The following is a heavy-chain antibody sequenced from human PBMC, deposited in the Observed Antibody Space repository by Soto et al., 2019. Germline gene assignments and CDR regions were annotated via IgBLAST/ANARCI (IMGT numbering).Heavy chain of an antibody. V-gene: IGHV4-31*03. D-gene: IGHD6-6*01. CDR3: ARAPMPYSSSPHGGLIDY. J-gene: IGHJ4*02. Sequence: QVQLQESGPGLVKPSQTLSLTCTVSGGSISSGGYYWSWIRQHPGKGLEWIGYIYYSGSTYYNPSLKSRVTISVDTSKNQFSLKLSSVTAADTAVYYCARAPMPYSSSPHGGLIDYWGQGTLVTVSS. CDR1: GGSISSGGYY. CDR2: IYYSGST.